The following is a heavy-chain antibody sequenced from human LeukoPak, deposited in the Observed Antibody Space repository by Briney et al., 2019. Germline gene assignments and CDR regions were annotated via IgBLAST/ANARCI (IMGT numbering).Heavy chain of an antibody. Sequence: PGRSLRLSCAASGFTFSSYGMHWVRQAPGKGLEWVAVISYDGSDKFYADSVKGRFTISRDNSKNTLYLQMISLRVEDTAVYYCARDQGAWGYGYNFDYWGQGTLVTVSS. D-gene: IGHD3-16*01. CDR2: ISYDGSDK. J-gene: IGHJ4*02. CDR3: ARDQGAWGYGYNFDY. V-gene: IGHV3-30*03. CDR1: GFTFSSYG.